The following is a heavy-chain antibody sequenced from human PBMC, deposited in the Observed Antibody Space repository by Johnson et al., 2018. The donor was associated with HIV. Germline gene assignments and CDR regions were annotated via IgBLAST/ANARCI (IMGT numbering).Heavy chain of an antibody. CDR2: ISGSGGTT. J-gene: IGHJ3*02. D-gene: IGHD6-13*01. CDR1: GFTFSSYA. Sequence: EVQLVESGGGVVQPGRSLRLSCAASGFTFSSYAMSWVRQAPGKGLEWVSAISGSGGTTYYADSVKGRFTISRDNSKNTLDLQMNRLRAEDTAVYYCALSGGAAAYDAFDIWGQGTMVTVSS. V-gene: IGHV3-23*04. CDR3: ALSGGAAAYDAFDI.